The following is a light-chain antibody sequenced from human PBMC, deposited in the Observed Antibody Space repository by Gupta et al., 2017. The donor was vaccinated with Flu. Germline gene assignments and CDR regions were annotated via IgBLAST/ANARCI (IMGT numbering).Light chain of an antibody. V-gene: IGLV1-44*01. CDR2: SNS. Sequence: QSVLTQPPSASGTPGQTVTISCSGSSSDIGSNTVTWYQQLPGAAPKLLMYSNSQRPSGVPDRFSGSKSDTPASLAISGLQSEDEADYFCATWDDSRNGWVFGGGTKLTVL. CDR1: SSDIGSNT. J-gene: IGLJ3*02. CDR3: ATWDDSRNGWV.